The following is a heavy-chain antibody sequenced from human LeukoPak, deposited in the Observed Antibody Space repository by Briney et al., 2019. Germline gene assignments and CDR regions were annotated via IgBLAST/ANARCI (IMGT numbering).Heavy chain of an antibody. CDR2: MNHNSGNT. J-gene: IGHJ6*02. D-gene: IGHD3-10*01. CDR1: GYTFTSYD. V-gene: IGHV1-8*01. Sequence: ASVKVSCKASGYTFTSYDINWVRQATGQGLEWMGWMNHNSGNTGYAQKFQGRVTMTRNTSISTAYMELSSLRSEDTAVYYCARGLLWFGELIHWGQGTTVTVSS. CDR3: ARGLLWFGELIH.